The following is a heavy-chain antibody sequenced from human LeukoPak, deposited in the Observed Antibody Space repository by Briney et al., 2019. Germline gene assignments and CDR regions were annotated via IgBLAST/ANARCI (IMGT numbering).Heavy chain of an antibody. CDR2: IYPGDSDT. J-gene: IGHJ5*02. D-gene: IGHD2-21*01. V-gene: IGHV5-51*01. CDR3: ARHGVPGILWSWFDP. Sequence: GESLRISCKGSGYSFTSYWIGWVRQMPGKGLEWMGIIYPGDSDTRYSPSFQGQVTISADKSISTAYLQWSSLKASDTAMYCCARHGVPGILWSWFDPWGQGTLVTVSS. CDR1: GYSFTSYW.